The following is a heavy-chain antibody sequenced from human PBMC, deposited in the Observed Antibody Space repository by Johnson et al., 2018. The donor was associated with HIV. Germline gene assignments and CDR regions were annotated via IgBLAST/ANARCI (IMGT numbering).Heavy chain of an antibody. CDR3: ARRVFQGITLALDAVYI. D-gene: IGHD6-19*01. CDR1: GFTFFDYY. J-gene: IGHJ3*02. V-gene: IGHV3-11*04. CDR2: ISSSGSTI. Sequence: QVQLVESGGGLVKPGGSLRLSCAAFGFTFFDYYMSWIRQAPGKGLEWVSYISSSGSTIYYAESVKGRFTNSRGNAKNSLYLQMNSLRAEDSAVYYCARRVFQGITLALDAVYIWGQGTMVTVSS.